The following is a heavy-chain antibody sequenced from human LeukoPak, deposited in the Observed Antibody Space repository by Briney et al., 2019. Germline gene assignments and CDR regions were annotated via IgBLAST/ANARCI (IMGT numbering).Heavy chain of an antibody. D-gene: IGHD3-10*01. CDR1: GYSINSDYY. CDR3: ARVYYYGSGSNFFDY. CDR2: ISHSGTT. V-gene: IGHV4-38-2*02. J-gene: IGHJ4*02. Sequence: SETLSLTCTVSGYSINSDYYWGWIRQPPGKGLEWIGSISHSGTTYYNPSLKSRVTISVDTSKNQFSLNLYSVTAADTALYYCARVYYYGSGSNFFDYWGQGTLVTVSS.